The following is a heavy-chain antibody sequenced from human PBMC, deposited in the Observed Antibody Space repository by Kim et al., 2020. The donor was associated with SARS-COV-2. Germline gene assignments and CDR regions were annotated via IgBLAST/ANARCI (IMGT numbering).Heavy chain of an antibody. D-gene: IGHD3-22*01. CDR1: GFTVSSNY. Sequence: GGSLRLSCAASGFTVSSNYMSWVRQAPGKGLEWVSVIYSGGSTYYADSVKGRFTISRDNSKNTLYLQMNSLRAEDTAVYYCASKDKYYYDSSGYRGDAFDILGQGTIFTVSS. CDR2: IYSGGST. CDR3: ASKDKYYYDSSGYRGDAFDI. J-gene: IGHJ3*02. V-gene: IGHV3-66*01.